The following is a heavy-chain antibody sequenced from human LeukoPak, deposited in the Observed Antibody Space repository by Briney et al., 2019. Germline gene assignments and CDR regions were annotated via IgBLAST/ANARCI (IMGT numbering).Heavy chain of an antibody. V-gene: IGHV4-59*08. Sequence: SETLSLTCTVSGGSISSYYWSWIRQPPGKGLEWIGYIYYSGSTNYNPSLKSRVTISVDTSKNQFSLKLSSVTAADTAVYYCARHYGSGSSDDCWGQGTLVTVSS. CDR3: ARHYGSGSSDDC. D-gene: IGHD3-10*01. J-gene: IGHJ4*02. CDR1: GGSISSYY. CDR2: IYYSGST.